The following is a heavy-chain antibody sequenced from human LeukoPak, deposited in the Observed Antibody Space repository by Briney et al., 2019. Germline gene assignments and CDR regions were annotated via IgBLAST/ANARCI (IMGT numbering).Heavy chain of an antibody. CDR1: GYSISSAYS. J-gene: IGHJ4*02. V-gene: IGHV4-38-2*02. CDR2: IYHNGNT. D-gene: IGHD3-22*01. Sequence: SETLSLTCTVFGYSISSAYSWGWIRHPPGKGLEWIGSIYHNGNTYYNSSLKSRVTISVDTSENQFSLKLSSVTAADTAVYYCASYKTYYDSSGNPFDYWGQGTLVTVSS. CDR3: ASYKTYYDSSGNPFDY.